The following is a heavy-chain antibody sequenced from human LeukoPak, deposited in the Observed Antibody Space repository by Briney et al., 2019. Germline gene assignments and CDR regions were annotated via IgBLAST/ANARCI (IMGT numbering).Heavy chain of an antibody. CDR2: ISSSRSYI. V-gene: IGHV3-21*01. J-gene: IGHJ6*03. Sequence: GGSLRLSCAASGFTFSTYAMSWVRQIPGKGLGWVSSISSSRSYIYYADSVKGRFTISRDNAKNSLYLQMNSLRAEDTAVYYCARGGCSSTSCHGYYYYYYMDVWGEGTTVTVSS. CDR3: ARGGCSSTSCHGYYYYYYMDV. D-gene: IGHD2-2*01. CDR1: GFTFSTYA.